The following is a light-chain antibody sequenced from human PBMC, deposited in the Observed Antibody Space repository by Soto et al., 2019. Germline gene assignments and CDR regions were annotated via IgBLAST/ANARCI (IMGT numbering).Light chain of an antibody. Sequence: LTQPAPVYGSPGQSITISCTGTSSDVGGYNYVSWYQQHPGKAPKLMIYDVSYRPSGVSNRFSGSKSGNTASLTVSGLQAEDEADYYCSSYASSSTPYVFGTGTKVTVL. J-gene: IGLJ1*01. CDR3: SSYASSSTPYV. V-gene: IGLV2-14*03. CDR1: SSDVGGYNY. CDR2: DVS.